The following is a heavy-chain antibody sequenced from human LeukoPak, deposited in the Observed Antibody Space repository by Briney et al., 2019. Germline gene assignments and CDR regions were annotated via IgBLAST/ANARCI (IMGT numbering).Heavy chain of an antibody. J-gene: IGHJ4*02. D-gene: IGHD4/OR15-4a*01. V-gene: IGHV4-4*02. CDR3: ARGRLWLDY. CDR2: IYHSGST. CDR1: GDXISSSNC. Sequence: SETLSLTCVVSGDXISSSNCWSWVRQPPGKGLEWIAEIYHSGSTNYNPSLKSRVSISVDKSKNQFSLKVTSVTAADTAVYYCARGRLWLDYWGQGTLVTVSS.